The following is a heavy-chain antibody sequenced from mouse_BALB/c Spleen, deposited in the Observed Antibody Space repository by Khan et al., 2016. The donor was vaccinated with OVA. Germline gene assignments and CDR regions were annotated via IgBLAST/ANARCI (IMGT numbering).Heavy chain of an antibody. Sequence: QMQLEESGPGLVAPSQSLSITCTVSGFSLTDYGVSWIRQPPGKGLEWLGVIWGGGSTYYNSALKSRLSISKDNSKSQVFLKMNSLQTDDTAMYYCAKQIWSPYYGMDYWGQGTSVTVSS. D-gene: IGHD1-1*02. CDR1: GFSLTDYG. CDR3: AKQIWSPYYGMDY. V-gene: IGHV2-6-5*01. J-gene: IGHJ4*01. CDR2: IWGGGST.